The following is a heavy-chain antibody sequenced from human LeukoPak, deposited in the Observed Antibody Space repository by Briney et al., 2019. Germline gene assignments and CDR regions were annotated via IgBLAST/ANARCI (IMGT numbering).Heavy chain of an antibody. V-gene: IGHV3-11*01. CDR2: ISSGGGTI. CDR1: GFTLSDYY. CDR3: ARARSGGSSLGVGY. Sequence: GGSLRLFCAASGFTLSDYYMSWIRQAPGKGREWVSYISSGGGTIYYADSVKGRFTISRDNAKNSLYLQMNSLRAEDTAVYYCARARSGGSSLGVGYWGQGTLVTVSS. J-gene: IGHJ4*02. D-gene: IGHD2-15*01.